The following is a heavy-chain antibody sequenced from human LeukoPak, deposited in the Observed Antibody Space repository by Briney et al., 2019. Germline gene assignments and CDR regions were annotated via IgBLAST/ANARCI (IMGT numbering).Heavy chain of an antibody. Sequence: GGSLRLSCAASGFSFSHYAMRWVRQAPGKGLEWLSEISGGGEDTYHADSVKGRFTISRDNSKNTLYLQMNSLRAEDTAVYYCAKDRDGTAEYFQHWGQGTLVTVSS. CDR1: GFSFSHYA. J-gene: IGHJ1*01. V-gene: IGHV3-23*01. CDR2: ISGGGEDT. CDR3: AKDRDGTAEYFQH. D-gene: IGHD5-24*01.